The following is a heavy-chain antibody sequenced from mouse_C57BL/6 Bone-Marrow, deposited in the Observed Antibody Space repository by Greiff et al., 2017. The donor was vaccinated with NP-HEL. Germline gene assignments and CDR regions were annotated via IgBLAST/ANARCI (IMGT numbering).Heavy chain of an antibody. CDR2: IYPRSGNT. V-gene: IGHV1-81*01. CDR3: ARWGIFYGNYDY. J-gene: IGHJ2*01. Sequence: QVHVKQSGAELARPGASVKLSCKASGYTFTSYGISWVKQRTGQGLEWIGEIYPRSGNTYYNEKFKGKATLTADKSSSTAYMELRSLTSDDSAVYFCARWGIFYGNYDYWGQGTTLTVSS. D-gene: IGHD2-1*01. CDR1: GYTFTSYG.